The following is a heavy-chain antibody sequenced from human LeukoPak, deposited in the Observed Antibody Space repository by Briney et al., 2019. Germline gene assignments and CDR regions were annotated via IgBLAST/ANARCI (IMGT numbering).Heavy chain of an antibody. V-gene: IGHV1-2*02. CDR1: GYTFTGYY. D-gene: IGHD3-22*01. Sequence: EASVKVSCKASGYTFTGYYMHWVRQAPGQGLEWMGWINPNSGGTNYAQKFQGRVTMTRDTSISTAYMELSRLRSDDTAVYYCARDYYDSSGYYYWFDPWGQGTLVTVSS. CDR2: INPNSGGT. CDR3: ARDYYDSSGYYYWFDP. J-gene: IGHJ5*02.